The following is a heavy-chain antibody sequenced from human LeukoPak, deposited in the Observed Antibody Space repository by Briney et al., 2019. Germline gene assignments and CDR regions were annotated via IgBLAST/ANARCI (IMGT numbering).Heavy chain of an antibody. CDR2: ISWNSGSI. V-gene: IGHV3-9*01. D-gene: IGHD1-1*01. Sequence: GGSLRLSCAASGFTFDDYAMHWVRQAPGKGLEWVSGISWNSGSIGYADSVKGRFTISRDNAKNSLYLQMNSLRAEDTALYYCAKGRNGYYYYGMDVWGQGTTVTVSS. CDR1: GFTFDDYA. CDR3: AKGRNGYYYYGMDV. J-gene: IGHJ6*02.